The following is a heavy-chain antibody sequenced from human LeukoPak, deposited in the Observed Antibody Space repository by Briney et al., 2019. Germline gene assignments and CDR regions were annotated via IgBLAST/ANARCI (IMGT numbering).Heavy chain of an antibody. D-gene: IGHD6-19*01. CDR1: GGSISSSSYY. V-gene: IGHV4-39*07. Sequence: SETLSLTCTISGGSISSSSYYWGWIRQPPGKGLEWIGSIYYSWSTYYNPSLKSRVDISLYRSKNQFSLTLRSVTAADTAVYYCARDEADEFDPWGQGTLVTVSS. J-gene: IGHJ5*02. CDR2: IYYSWST. CDR3: ARDEADEFDP.